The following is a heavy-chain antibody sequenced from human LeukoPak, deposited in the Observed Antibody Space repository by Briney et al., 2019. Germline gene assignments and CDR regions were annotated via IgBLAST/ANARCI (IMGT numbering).Heavy chain of an antibody. CDR2: IYSGGTT. CDR3: ATKRGYSYGLDF. V-gene: IGHV3-53*01. D-gene: IGHD5-18*01. Sequence: GGSLRLSCAASGFTVSSNYMSWVRQAPGKGLEWVSVIYSGGTTYYADSVKGRFTISRDNSKNTLYLQMNSLRAEDTAVYYCATKRGYSYGLDFWGQGTLVTVSS. CDR1: GFTVSSNY. J-gene: IGHJ4*02.